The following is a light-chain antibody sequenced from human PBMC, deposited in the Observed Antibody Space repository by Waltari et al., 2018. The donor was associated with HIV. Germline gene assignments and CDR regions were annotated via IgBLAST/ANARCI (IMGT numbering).Light chain of an antibody. CDR3: AAWDDTLNGYV. CDR1: SSNIGSNT. V-gene: IGLV1-44*01. J-gene: IGLJ1*01. CDR2: NNK. Sequence: QSVVTQPPSASGTPGQRVTISCSGSSSNIGSNTVNWYQQLPGAAPKLLIYNNKLRPSGVPDRFSGSKSGTSASLAISGLQPEDEADYYCAAWDDTLNGYVFGIGTKVTVL.